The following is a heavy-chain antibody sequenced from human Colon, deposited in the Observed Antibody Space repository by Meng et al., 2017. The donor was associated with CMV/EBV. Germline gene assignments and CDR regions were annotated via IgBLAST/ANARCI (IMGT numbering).Heavy chain of an antibody. J-gene: IGHJ4*02. Sequence: QVQLQEPGPGLVKPSETLSLTCTVSGGSISTYYWSWIRQPAGEGLEWLGRISTNRNTDYNPSLNSRATIWLDTSNNQFSLKLTSVTAADTAVYYCVRGGYSGTQTGGVQEYWGQGTLVTVSS. CDR3: VRGGYSGTQTGGVQEY. V-gene: IGHV4-4*07. CDR1: GGSISTYY. CDR2: ISTNRNT. D-gene: IGHD5-12*01.